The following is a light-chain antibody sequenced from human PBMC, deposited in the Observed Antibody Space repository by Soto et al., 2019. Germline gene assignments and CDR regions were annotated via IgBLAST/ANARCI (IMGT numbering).Light chain of an antibody. CDR1: SSNIGANYD. J-gene: IGLJ1*01. Sequence: QAVVSQPPSVSGAPGQRITISCTGSSSNIGANYDVHWYRRVPGTAPKLLMSGDNNRPSGVADRFSGSKSGTSASLAITRLQAEDEADYYCQSYDSSLNRVFGTGTKVTVL. CDR2: GDN. V-gene: IGLV1-40*01. CDR3: QSYDSSLNRV.